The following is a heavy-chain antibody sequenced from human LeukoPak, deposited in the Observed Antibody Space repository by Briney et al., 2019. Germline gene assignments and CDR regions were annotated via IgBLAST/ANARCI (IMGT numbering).Heavy chain of an antibody. D-gene: IGHD1-26*01. CDR2: IRYDGSNE. V-gene: IGHV3-30*02. J-gene: IGHJ4*02. CDR3: AKSPYSGQWELLLYFDY. Sequence: PGGSLRLSCAASGFTFSSYVMHWVRQAPGKGLEWAAFIRYDGSNEYYADSVKGRFTISRDNSKNTLYLQMNSLRAEDTAVYYCAKSPYSGQWELLLYFDYWGQGTLVTVSS. CDR1: GFTFSSYV.